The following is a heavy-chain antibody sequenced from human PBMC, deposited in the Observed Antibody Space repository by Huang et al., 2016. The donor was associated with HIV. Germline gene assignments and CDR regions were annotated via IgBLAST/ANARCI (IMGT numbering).Heavy chain of an antibody. V-gene: IGHV4-59*11. CDR3: AREPIVVDPFDY. CDR2: IYYSGST. Sequence: QVQLQESGPGLVKPSETLSLTCTVSGGSISSHYWSWIRQPPGKWLEWIGSIYYSGSTNYNPSLKSRVTISVDTSKNQFSLKLSSVTAADTAVYYCAREPIVVDPFDYWGQGTLVTVSS. CDR1: GGSISSHY. J-gene: IGHJ4*02. D-gene: IGHD3-22*01.